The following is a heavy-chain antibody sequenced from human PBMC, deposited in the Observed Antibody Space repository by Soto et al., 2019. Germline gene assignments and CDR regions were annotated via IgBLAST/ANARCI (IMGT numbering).Heavy chain of an antibody. D-gene: IGHD3-3*01. CDR2: IYYSGST. J-gene: IGHJ5*02. V-gene: IGHV4-59*01. Sequence: SETLSLTCTVSGGSISSYYWSWIRQPPGKGLEWTGYIYYSGSTNYNPSLKSRVTISVDTSKNQFSLKLSSVTAADTAVYYCARVNYDFWSGSYNWFDPWGQGTLVTVSS. CDR1: GGSISSYY. CDR3: ARVNYDFWSGSYNWFDP.